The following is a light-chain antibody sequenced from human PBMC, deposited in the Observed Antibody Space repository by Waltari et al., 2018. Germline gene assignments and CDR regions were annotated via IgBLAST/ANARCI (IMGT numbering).Light chain of an antibody. J-gene: IGKJ5*01. CDR1: QSIFYSAINKNY. CDR2: WAS. Sequence: DIVMTQSPDSLAVSLGERATINCKSSQSIFYSAINKNYLAWYQQKPGQPPKLLIYWASTRESVVPDRFTGSGSGTDFTLTISSLQAEDVAVYYCQQYYSTPPITFGQGTRLEIK. V-gene: IGKV4-1*01. CDR3: QQYYSTPPIT.